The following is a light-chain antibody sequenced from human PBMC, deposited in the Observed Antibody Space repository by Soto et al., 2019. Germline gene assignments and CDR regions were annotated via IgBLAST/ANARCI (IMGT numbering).Light chain of an antibody. J-gene: IGKJ3*01. CDR2: DAS. V-gene: IGKV3-11*01. CDR1: QSLSSY. CDR3: HQRGNWPPT. Sequence: EVVLTQSPATLSLSPGERATLSCRASQSLSSYLAWYQQKPGQAPRPLIYDASNRATDIPARFSGSGSGTDFTLTISSLEPADFAVYFCHQRGNWPPTFGPGTKVDIK.